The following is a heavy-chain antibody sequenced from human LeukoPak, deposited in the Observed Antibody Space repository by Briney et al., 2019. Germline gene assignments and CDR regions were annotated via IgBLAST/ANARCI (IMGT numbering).Heavy chain of an antibody. Sequence: SETLSLTCAVYGGSFSGYYWSWIRQPPGKGLEWIGSIYYSGSTYYNPSLKSRVTISVDTSKNQFSLKLSSVTAADTAVYYCASRVRYYYDSSGYERFFDYWGQGTLVTVSS. J-gene: IGHJ4*02. CDR3: ASRVRYYYDSSGYERFFDY. CDR1: GGSFSGYY. CDR2: IYYSGST. V-gene: IGHV4-34*01. D-gene: IGHD3-22*01.